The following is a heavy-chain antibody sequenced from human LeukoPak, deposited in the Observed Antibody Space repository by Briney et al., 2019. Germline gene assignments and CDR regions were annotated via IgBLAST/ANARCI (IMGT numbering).Heavy chain of an antibody. V-gene: IGHV3-30*18. Sequence: GGSLRLSCAASGFTFSSYGMHWVRQAPGKGLEWVAVISYDGSNKYYADSVKGRFTISRDNSKNTLYLQMNSLRAEDTAVYYCAKGLTVSRGYFDYWGQGTLVTVSS. CDR3: AKGLTVSRGYFDY. CDR1: GFTFSSYG. D-gene: IGHD4-11*01. J-gene: IGHJ4*02. CDR2: ISYDGSNK.